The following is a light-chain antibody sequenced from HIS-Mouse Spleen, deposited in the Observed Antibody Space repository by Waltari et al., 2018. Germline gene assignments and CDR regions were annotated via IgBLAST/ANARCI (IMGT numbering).Light chain of an antibody. V-gene: IGLV2-14*01. Sequence: QSALTQPASGSGSPGQSLTISCTGTSSDVGGYTYVSWYQQHPGNAPKLMPSEVSNRPSGVSNRFSGSKSGNTASLTISGLQAEDEADYYCSSYTSSSTLVFGTGTKVTVL. CDR2: EVS. CDR3: SSYTSSSTLV. J-gene: IGLJ1*01. CDR1: SSDVGGYTY.